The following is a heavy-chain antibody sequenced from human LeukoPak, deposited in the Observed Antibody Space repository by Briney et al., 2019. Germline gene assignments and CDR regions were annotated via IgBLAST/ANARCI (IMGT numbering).Heavy chain of an antibody. CDR2: ISSSGSTI. V-gene: IGHV3-11*04. Sequence: PGGSLRLSCAASGFTFSDYRMSWIRQAPGKGLEWVSYISSSGSTIYYADSVKGRFTISRDNAKNSLYLQMNSLRADDTAVYYCARDSLGYDFWSGYHNQYYFDYWGQGTLVTVSS. CDR1: GFTFSDYR. D-gene: IGHD3-3*01. CDR3: ARDSLGYDFWSGYHNQYYFDY. J-gene: IGHJ4*02.